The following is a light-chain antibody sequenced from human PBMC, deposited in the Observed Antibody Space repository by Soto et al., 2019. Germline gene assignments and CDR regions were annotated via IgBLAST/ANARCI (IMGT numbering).Light chain of an antibody. CDR3: QSYDSQVV. J-gene: IGLJ2*01. CDR2: GNS. V-gene: IGLV1-40*01. CDR1: SSNIGAGYD. Sequence: QSVLTQPPSVSGAPGQRVTISCTGSSSNIGAGYDVHWYQQLPGTAPKLLIYGNSNRPSGVPDRFSGSKSGTSASLAITGLQAEDEADYYCQSYDSQVVFGGVTKLTVL.